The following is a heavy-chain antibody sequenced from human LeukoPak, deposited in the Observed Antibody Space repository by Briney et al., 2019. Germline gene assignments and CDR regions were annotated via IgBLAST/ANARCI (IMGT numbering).Heavy chain of an antibody. CDR1: GYSFINYG. D-gene: IGHD2-21*01. V-gene: IGHV1-18*03. Sequence: ASVKVSCKASGYSFINYGINWVRQAPGQGLEWMGWITTYTGDTNYAQKFQGRVTMTTDASTSTVYMELRSLRSDDMAVYYCARDVEIVSYYGMDVWGQGTTVTVSS. CDR3: ARDVEIVSYYGMDV. J-gene: IGHJ6*02. CDR2: ITTYTGDT.